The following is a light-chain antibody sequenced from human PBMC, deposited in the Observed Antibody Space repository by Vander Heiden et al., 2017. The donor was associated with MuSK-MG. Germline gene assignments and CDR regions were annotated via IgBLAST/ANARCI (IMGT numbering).Light chain of an antibody. CDR1: SSDVGGYNY. Sequence: QSALTQPPSASGSPGQSVTISCTGTSSDVGGYNYVSWYQQPPGKVPKLMIYEVTKRPSGVPDRFSGSKSGNSASLTVSGLQADDDADYYCSSYTGSNNFVVGTGTKVTVL. CDR2: EVT. CDR3: SSYTGSNNFV. J-gene: IGLJ1*01. V-gene: IGLV2-8*01.